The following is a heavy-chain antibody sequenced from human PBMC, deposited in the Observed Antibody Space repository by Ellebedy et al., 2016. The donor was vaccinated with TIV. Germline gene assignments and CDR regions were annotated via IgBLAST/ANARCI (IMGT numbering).Heavy chain of an antibody. J-gene: IGHJ6*02. CDR2: ISYDGSNK. CDR1: GFTFSSYA. CDR3: AKGHCSSTRCYYYYYGMDV. V-gene: IGHV3-30*04. D-gene: IGHD2-2*01. Sequence: GESLKISXAASGFTFSSYAMHWVRQAPGKGLEWVAVISYDGSNKYYADSVKGRFTISRDNSKNTLYLQMNSLRAEDTAVYYCAKGHCSSTRCYYYYYGMDVWGQGTTVTVSS.